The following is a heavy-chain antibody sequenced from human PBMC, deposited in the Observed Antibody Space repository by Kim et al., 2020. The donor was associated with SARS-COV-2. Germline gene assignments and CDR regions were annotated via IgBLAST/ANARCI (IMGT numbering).Heavy chain of an antibody. CDR2: IKGGGGNT. Sequence: GGSLRLSCSASGFTFSNYLLNWVRQAPGKGLEWVSAIKGGGGNTFYADSVKGRFTISRDNPKNTLYLQMNSLRAGDTAIYYCAKSQASYFNDALDVWGRGTMVTVSS. V-gene: IGHV3-23*01. CDR1: GFTFSNYL. J-gene: IGHJ3*01. D-gene: IGHD3-10*01. CDR3: AKSQASYFNDALDV.